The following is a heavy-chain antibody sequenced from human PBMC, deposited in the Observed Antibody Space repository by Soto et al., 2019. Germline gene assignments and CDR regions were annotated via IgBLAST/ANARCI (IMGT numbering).Heavy chain of an antibody. CDR3: TRGYGDYVRDY. J-gene: IGHJ4*02. CDR1: GFTFSGSA. V-gene: IGHV3-73*01. D-gene: IGHD4-17*01. CDR2: IRSKSNSYAT. Sequence: EVQLVESGGGLVQPGGSLKLSCAVSGFTFSGSAMHWVRQASGKGLEWVGRIRSKSNSYATAYAASVKGRFTISRDDSKNMAYLQMNSLKTEDTAVYYCTRGYGDYVRDYWGQGTLVTVSS.